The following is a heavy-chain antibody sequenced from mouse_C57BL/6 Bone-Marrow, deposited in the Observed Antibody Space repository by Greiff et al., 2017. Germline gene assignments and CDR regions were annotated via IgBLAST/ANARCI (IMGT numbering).Heavy chain of an antibody. D-gene: IGHD2-5*01. Sequence: QVQLQQPGAELVKPGASVKLSCKASGYTFTSYWMQWVRQRPGQGLEWIGEIDPSDSYTNYNQKFKGKATLTVDTSSSTAYMQLSSLTSEDSAVYYCAREGICSNYLYAMDYWGQGTSVTVSS. CDR3: AREGICSNYLYAMDY. CDR2: IDPSDSYT. J-gene: IGHJ4*01. V-gene: IGHV1-50*01. CDR1: GYTFTSYW.